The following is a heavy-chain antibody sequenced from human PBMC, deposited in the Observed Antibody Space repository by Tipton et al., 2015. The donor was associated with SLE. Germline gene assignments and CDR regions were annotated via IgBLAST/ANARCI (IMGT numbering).Heavy chain of an antibody. Sequence: QLVQSGAEVKKPGSSVRVSCKASGGTFSSNTISWVRQAPGQGLEWMGRIIPILNIPDYAQKFQGSVTISADKSNNTVYMELSSLRSEDTAVYYCARDSERITMIVVAPPPHAFDIWGQGTMVTVSS. D-gene: IGHD3-22*01. CDR2: IIPILNIP. CDR1: GGTFSSNT. J-gene: IGHJ3*02. V-gene: IGHV1-69*09. CDR3: ARDSERITMIVVAPPPHAFDI.